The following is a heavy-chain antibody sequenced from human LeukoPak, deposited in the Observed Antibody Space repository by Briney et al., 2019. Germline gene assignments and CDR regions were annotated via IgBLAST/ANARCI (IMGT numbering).Heavy chain of an antibody. Sequence: SVKVSCKASGYTFTSYDINWVRQAPGQGLEWMGGIIPIFGTANYAQKFQGRVTITADESTSTAYMELSSLRSEDTAVYYCASGLNYYGSGSYYKILDYWGQGTLVTVSS. J-gene: IGHJ4*02. CDR2: IIPIFGTA. CDR1: GYTFTSYD. D-gene: IGHD3-10*01. CDR3: ASGLNYYGSGSYYKILDY. V-gene: IGHV1-69*13.